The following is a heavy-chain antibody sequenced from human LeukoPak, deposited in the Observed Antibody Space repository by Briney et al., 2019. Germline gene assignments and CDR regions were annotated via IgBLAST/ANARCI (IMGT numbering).Heavy chain of an antibody. D-gene: IGHD3-3*01. CDR1: GGSISSGSYY. CDR3: ARVSLLEWSFWYFDL. V-gene: IGHV4-61*02. Sequence: SETLSLTCTVSGGSISSGSYYWSWIRQPAGKGLEWVGRIYTSGNANYNPSLKSRVTISVDTSKNQFSLKLTSVIAADTAVYYCARVSLLEWSFWYFDLWGRGTLVTVSS. J-gene: IGHJ2*01. CDR2: IYTSGNA.